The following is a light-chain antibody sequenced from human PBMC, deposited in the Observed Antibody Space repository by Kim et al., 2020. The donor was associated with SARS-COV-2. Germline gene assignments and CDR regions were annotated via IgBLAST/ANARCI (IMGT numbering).Light chain of an antibody. V-gene: IGLV3-1*01. Sequence: SYELTQPPSVSVSPGQTASITCSGDKLGDKYACWYQQKPGQSPVLVIYQDSKRPSGIPERFSGFNSGNTSTLTISGTQAMDEADSSCQAWDSSIGVVFGG. CDR3: QAWDSSIGVV. CDR1: KLGDKY. J-gene: IGLJ2*01. CDR2: QDS.